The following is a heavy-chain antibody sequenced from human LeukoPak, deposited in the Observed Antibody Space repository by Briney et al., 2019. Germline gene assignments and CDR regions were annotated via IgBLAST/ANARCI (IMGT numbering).Heavy chain of an antibody. J-gene: IGHJ4*02. V-gene: IGHV4-39*07. CDR1: GGSISSSSYY. D-gene: IGHD1-1*01. Sequence: PSETLSLTCTVSGGSISSSSYYWGWIRQPPGKGLEWIGSIYYSGSTYYNPSLKSRVTISVDTSKNQFSLKLSSVTAADTAVYYCALSDWQLLTFDYWGQGTLVTVSS. CDR3: ALSDWQLLTFDY. CDR2: IYYSGST.